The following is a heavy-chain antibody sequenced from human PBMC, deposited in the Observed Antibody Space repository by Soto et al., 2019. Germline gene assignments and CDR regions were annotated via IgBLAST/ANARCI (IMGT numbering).Heavy chain of an antibody. CDR2: IYYSGST. D-gene: IGHD5-12*01. CDR1: GGSISSYY. J-gene: IGHJ4*02. Sequence: SETRSLSCTVSGGSISSYYWSWIRQPPGKGLEWIGYIYYSGSTNYNPSLKSRVTISVDTSKNLFSLRLRSLTDADTAVYFCARVKATGDRQYHLDYWAPRTSVPVSS. CDR3: ARVKATGDRQYHLDY. V-gene: IGHV4-59*08.